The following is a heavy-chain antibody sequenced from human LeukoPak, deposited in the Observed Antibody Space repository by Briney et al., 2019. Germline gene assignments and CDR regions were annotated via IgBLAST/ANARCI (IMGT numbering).Heavy chain of an antibody. J-gene: IGHJ4*02. Sequence: SGGSLRLSWAASGFTFSSYAMSWVRQAPGKGLEWVSAISGSGGSTYYADSVKGRFTISRDNSKNTLYLQMNSLRAEDTAVYYCATSPMIVVVIPYFDYWGQGTLVTVSS. D-gene: IGHD3-22*01. CDR2: ISGSGGST. V-gene: IGHV3-23*01. CDR3: ATSPMIVVVIPYFDY. CDR1: GFTFSSYA.